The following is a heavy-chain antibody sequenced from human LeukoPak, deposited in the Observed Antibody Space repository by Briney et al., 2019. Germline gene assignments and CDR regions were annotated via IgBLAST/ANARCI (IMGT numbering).Heavy chain of an antibody. D-gene: IGHD1-14*01. Sequence: PGGSLRLSCAASGFTFSNYAMSWVRQAPGKGLEWVSAISGSGGSTYYADSVKGRFTISRDNSENTLFPRMNSLRAEDTAVYYCAKATGYLLWGQGTLVIVSS. CDR2: ISGSGGST. J-gene: IGHJ4*02. V-gene: IGHV3-23*01. CDR3: AKATGYLL. CDR1: GFTFSNYA.